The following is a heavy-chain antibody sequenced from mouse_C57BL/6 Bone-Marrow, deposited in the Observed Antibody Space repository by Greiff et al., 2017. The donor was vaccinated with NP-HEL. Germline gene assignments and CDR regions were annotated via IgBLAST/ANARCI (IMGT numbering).Heavy chain of an antibody. J-gene: IGHJ3*01. CDR3: ARKKSVYYDYDWFAY. CDR2: IWSGGST. CDR1: GFSLTSYG. V-gene: IGHV2-2*01. D-gene: IGHD2-4*01. Sequence: VQGVESGPGLVQPSQSLSITCTVSGFSLTSYGVHWVRQSPGKGLEWLGVIWSGGSTDYNAAFISRLCISKDNSKSQVFFKMNSLQADDTAIYYCARKKSVYYDYDWFAYWGQGTLVTVSA.